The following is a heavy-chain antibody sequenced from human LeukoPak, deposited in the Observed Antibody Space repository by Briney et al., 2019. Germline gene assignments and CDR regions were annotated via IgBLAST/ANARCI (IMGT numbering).Heavy chain of an antibody. V-gene: IGHV3-30*02. J-gene: IGHJ3*02. CDR1: GFTFSSYG. Sequence: GGSLRLSCAASGFTFSSYGMHWVRQAPGKGLEWVAFIRYDGSNKYYADSVKGRFTISRDNSKNTLYLQMNSLGAEDTAVYYCATSPYIVVVVATTRAKFDIWGQGTMVTVSS. CDR2: IRYDGSNK. D-gene: IGHD2-15*01. CDR3: ATSPYIVVVVATTRAKFDI.